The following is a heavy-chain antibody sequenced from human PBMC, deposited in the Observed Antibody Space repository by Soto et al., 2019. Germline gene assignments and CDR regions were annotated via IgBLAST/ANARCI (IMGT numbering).Heavy chain of an antibody. V-gene: IGHV3-48*02. CDR2: ISSSSSTI. CDR3: AREGKAVAGTRGYYYYGMDV. CDR1: GFTFSSYS. D-gene: IGHD6-19*01. Sequence: GGSLRLSCAASGFTFSSYSMNWVRQAPGKGLEWVSYISSSSSTIYYADSVKGRFTISRDNAKNSLYLQMNSLRDEDTAVYYCAREGKAVAGTRGYYYYGMDVWGQGTTVTVSS. J-gene: IGHJ6*02.